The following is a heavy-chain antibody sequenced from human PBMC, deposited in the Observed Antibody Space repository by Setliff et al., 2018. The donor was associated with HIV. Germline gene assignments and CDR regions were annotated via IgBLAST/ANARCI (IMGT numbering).Heavy chain of an antibody. Sequence: SETLSLTCTVSGGSISSHYWNWIRQPPGKGLEWIGYIYYSGSTNYNPSLKSRVTISVDTSKNHFSLKLSSVTAADTAVYYCARHFTWPREGGVFGYWGQGTLVTVSS. J-gene: IGHJ4*02. CDR1: GGSISSHY. CDR3: ARHFTWPREGGVFGY. CDR2: IYYSGST. V-gene: IGHV4-59*08. D-gene: IGHD3-16*01.